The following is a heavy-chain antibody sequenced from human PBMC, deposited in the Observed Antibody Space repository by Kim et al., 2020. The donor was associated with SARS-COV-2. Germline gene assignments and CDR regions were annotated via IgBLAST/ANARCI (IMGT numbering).Heavy chain of an antibody. D-gene: IGHD5-12*01. V-gene: IGHV3-66*01. J-gene: IGHJ3*01. CDR3: ASDLDIVWAFDL. CDR2: IYSGGST. Sequence: GGSLRLSCAASGFTVSSNYMSWVRQAPGKGLEWVSVIYSGGSTYYADSVKGRFTISRDNSKNTLYLQMNSLRAEDTAVYYCASDLDIVWAFDLWGQGTMVTVSS. CDR1: GFTVSSNY.